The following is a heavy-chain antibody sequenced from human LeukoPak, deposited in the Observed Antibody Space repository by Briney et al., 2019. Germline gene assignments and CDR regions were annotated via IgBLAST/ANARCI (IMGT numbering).Heavy chain of an antibody. D-gene: IGHD6-19*01. J-gene: IGHJ4*02. CDR3: ARAQQWLAPILDY. CDR1: GFTFSNYA. CDR2: ISYDGSNK. Sequence: GASLRLSCAASGFTFSNYAMSWVRQAPGKGLEWVAVISYDGSNKYYADSVKGRFTISRDNSKNTLYLQMNSLRAEDTAVYYCARAQQWLAPILDYWGQGTLVTVSS. V-gene: IGHV3-30*04.